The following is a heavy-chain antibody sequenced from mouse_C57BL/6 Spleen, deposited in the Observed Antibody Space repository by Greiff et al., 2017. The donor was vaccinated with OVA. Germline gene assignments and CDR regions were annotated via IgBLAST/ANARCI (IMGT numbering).Heavy chain of an antibody. CDR1: GYTFTDYE. J-gene: IGHJ4*01. Sequence: VQLQQSGAELVRPGASVTLSCKASGYTFTDYEMHWVKQTPVHGLEWIGAIDPETGGTAYNQKFKGKAILTADTSSSTAYMELRSLTSEDSAVYYCTRWEEFITTVRGDAMDYWGQGTSVTGSS. CDR2: IDPETGGT. V-gene: IGHV1-15*01. D-gene: IGHD1-1*01. CDR3: TRWEEFITTVRGDAMDY.